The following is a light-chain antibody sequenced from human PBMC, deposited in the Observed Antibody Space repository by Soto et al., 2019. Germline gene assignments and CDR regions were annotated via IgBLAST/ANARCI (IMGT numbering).Light chain of an antibody. J-gene: IGKJ3*01. CDR1: QTVSRMY. CDR3: QQRSNWRPT. V-gene: IGKV3-11*01. CDR2: DAS. Sequence: VLTQSPDPLSMSPGERATLSCLASQTVSRMYLSWFQQKPGQPPRIIIYDASTTATGVPARFSGSGSGTECTLTISSLEPEDFAVYYCQQRSNWRPTFGPGTKVDIK.